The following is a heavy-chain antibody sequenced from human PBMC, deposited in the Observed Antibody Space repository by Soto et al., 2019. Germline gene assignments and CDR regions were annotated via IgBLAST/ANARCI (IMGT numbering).Heavy chain of an antibody. J-gene: IGHJ4*03. D-gene: IGHD3-10*01. Sequence: PSETLSLTCTVSGGSISSSSYYWGWIRQPPGKGLEWIGSIYYSGSTYYNPSLKSRVTISVDTSKNQFSLKLSSVTAADTAVYYCARLQRLSWFGELSHYFHYWGQGTTVTVSS. CDR2: IYYSGST. V-gene: IGHV4-39*01. CDR3: ARLQRLSWFGELSHYFHY. CDR1: GGSISSSSYY.